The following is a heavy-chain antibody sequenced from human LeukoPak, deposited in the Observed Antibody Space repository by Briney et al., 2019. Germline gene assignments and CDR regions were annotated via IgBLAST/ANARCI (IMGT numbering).Heavy chain of an antibody. J-gene: IGHJ4*02. CDR2: INPNSGGT. CDR1: GYTFTGYY. V-gene: IGHV1-2*02. Sequence: ASVKVSCKASGYTFTGYYMHWVRQAPGQGLEWMGWINPNSGGTNYAQKFQGRVTMTTDTSTSTAYMELRSLRSDDTAVYYCARGKQWLAKYYFDYWGQGTLVTVSS. CDR3: ARGKQWLAKYYFDY. D-gene: IGHD6-19*01.